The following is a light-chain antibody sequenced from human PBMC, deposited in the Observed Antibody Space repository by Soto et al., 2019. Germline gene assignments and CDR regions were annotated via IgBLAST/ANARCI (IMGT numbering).Light chain of an antibody. Sequence: DIPMTQSPATLSASAGDRVTITCRASQSISTWLAWYQQKPGKAPKLLIYDASSMESGVPSRFSGSGSGREFTLVISSLQPDDFATYYCHQYHSYCLHTFGQGTKLEIK. CDR1: QSISTW. J-gene: IGKJ2*01. V-gene: IGKV1-5*01. CDR2: DAS. CDR3: HQYHSYCLHT.